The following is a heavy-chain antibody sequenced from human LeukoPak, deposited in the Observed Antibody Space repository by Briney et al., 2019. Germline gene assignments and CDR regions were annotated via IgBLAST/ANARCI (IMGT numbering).Heavy chain of an antibody. D-gene: IGHD3-22*01. CDR1: GFSISSYE. Sequence: GGSLRLSCEASGFSISSYEMTWVRQAPGKGLEWVSHISHSGSTISYADSVKGRFTISRDNVKNSVYLQMNSLRAEDTAVYYCARVTLIVAMDVWGKGTTVTISS. CDR2: ISHSGSTI. J-gene: IGHJ6*04. CDR3: ARVTLIVAMDV. V-gene: IGHV3-48*03.